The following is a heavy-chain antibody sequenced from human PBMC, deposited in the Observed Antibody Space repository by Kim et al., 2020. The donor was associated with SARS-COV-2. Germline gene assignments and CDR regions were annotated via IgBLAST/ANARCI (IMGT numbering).Heavy chain of an antibody. CDR1: SGSFYAFY. D-gene: IGHD3-22*01. V-gene: IGHV4-59*01. CDR3: VSNRPDSSGFMDS. CDR2: IHHSGTT. J-gene: IGHJ5*01. Sequence: SETLSLTCSVSSGSFYAFYWSWIRQAPGRGLEWIGYIHHSGTTNYNPSLKGRVAMSVDTPSNRFSLNLMSLTPADTADYYCVSNRPDSSGFMDSWGLGTL.